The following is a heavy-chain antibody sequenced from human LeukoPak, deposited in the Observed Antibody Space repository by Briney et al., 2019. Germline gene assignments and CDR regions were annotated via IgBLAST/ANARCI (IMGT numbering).Heavy chain of an antibody. V-gene: IGHV4-34*01. D-gene: IGHD4/OR15-4a*01. CDR2: INHSGST. J-gene: IGHJ4*02. Sequence: PSETLSLTCAVYDGSFSGYYWSWIRQPPGKGLEWIGEINHSGSTNYNPSLKSRVTISIDTSKNQFSLKLSSVTAADTAEYYCARGALEGLTAGGVDYWGQGTLVTVSS. CDR1: DGSFSGYY. CDR3: ARGALEGLTAGGVDY.